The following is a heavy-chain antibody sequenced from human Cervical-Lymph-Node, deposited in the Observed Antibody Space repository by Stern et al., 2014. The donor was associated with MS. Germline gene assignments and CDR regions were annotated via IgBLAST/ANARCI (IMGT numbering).Heavy chain of an antibody. J-gene: IGHJ4*02. CDR1: GYSFATYW. Sequence: VQLVESGAEMKKPGESLKISCKASGYSFATYWIGWVRQMPGKGLEWMGLIYPGDSDTRYRPSFQGQVPIPADKSTSTAYLQWNSLKAADTAIYYCARPPYCAADNCLAGEWIDYWGQGTLVTVSS. D-gene: IGHD2-21*01. CDR2: IYPGDSDT. CDR3: ARPPYCAADNCLAGEWIDY. V-gene: IGHV5-51*03.